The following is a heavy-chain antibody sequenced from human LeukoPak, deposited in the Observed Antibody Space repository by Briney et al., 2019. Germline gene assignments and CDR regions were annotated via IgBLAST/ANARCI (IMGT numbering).Heavy chain of an antibody. CDR2: INHSGST. CDR3: ARGWYSYGFY. CDR1: GGSFSGYY. Sequence: SGTLSLTCAVYGGSFSGYYWSWIRQPPGKGLEWIGEINHSGSTNYNPSLKSRVTISVDTSRNQFSLKLSSVTAADTAVYYCARGWYSYGFYWGQGTLVTVSS. D-gene: IGHD5-18*01. V-gene: IGHV4-34*01. J-gene: IGHJ4*02.